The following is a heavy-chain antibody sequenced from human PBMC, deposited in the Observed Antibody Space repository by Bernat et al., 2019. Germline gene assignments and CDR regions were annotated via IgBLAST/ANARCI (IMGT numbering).Heavy chain of an antibody. D-gene: IGHD3-10*01. CDR3: ARAYYYDSGSYYSAFDY. V-gene: IGHV3-53*05. Sequence: EVQLVETGGGLIQPGGSLRLSCAASGFTVSSNYMSWVRQAPGKGLEWVSVIYSGGNTYYADSVKGRFTISRDNSKNTLYLQMNSLRAEDTAVYYCARAYYYDSGSYYSAFDYWGQGTLVTVSS. J-gene: IGHJ4*02. CDR2: IYSGGNT. CDR1: GFTVSSNY.